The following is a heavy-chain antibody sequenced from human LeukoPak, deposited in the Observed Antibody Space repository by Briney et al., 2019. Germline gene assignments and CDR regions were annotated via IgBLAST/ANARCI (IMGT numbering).Heavy chain of an antibody. V-gene: IGHV4-59*08. CDR2: IFYSGST. CDR3: ARHASWLQLWLNY. J-gene: IGHJ4*02. CDR1: GGSITNYY. Sequence: SETLSLTCTVSGGSITNYYWSWIRQPPGKGLEWIGNIFYSGSTSYNPSLKSRVTISVDASKNQFSLKLSSVTAADTAIYYCARHASWLQLWLNYWGQGTLVTVSS. D-gene: IGHD5-18*01.